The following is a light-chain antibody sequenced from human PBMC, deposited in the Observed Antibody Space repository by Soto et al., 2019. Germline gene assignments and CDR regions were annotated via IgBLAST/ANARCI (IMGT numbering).Light chain of an antibody. CDR3: MQGTHWPPT. CDR1: QGLVYGDGNTY. Sequence: DVVMTQSPLSLPVTLGQPASISCRSSQGLVYGDGNTYLNWFHQRPGQSPRRLIYKVSNRDSGVPDRFSGSGSGTDFTLKISRVEAEDVGVYYCMQGTHWPPTFGQGTRLEIK. J-gene: IGKJ5*01. V-gene: IGKV2-30*01. CDR2: KVS.